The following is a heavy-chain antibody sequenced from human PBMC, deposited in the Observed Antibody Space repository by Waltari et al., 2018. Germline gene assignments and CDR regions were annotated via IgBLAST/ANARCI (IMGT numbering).Heavy chain of an antibody. J-gene: IGHJ4*02. CDR2: IHHSGTT. D-gene: IGHD3-22*01. CDR1: GGSFNDYY. V-gene: IGHV4-34*01. CDR3: ARGDLHYGSSGFFY. Sequence: QVQLHPWGAGLLKPSETPSLTCGVPGGSFNDYYWTWIRPPPGKGLEWIGEIHHSGTTDYNPSLNSRLTMSVDTSKKQISLKMSSVTAADTAVYYCARGDLHYGSSGFFYWGQGALVTVSS.